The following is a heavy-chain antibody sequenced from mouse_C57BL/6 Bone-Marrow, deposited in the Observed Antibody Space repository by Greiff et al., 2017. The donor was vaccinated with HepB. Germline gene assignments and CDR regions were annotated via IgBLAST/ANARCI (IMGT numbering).Heavy chain of an antibody. D-gene: IGHD1-1*01. CDR3: ARYPRCYYSSSY. CDR1: GYTFTSYW. J-gene: IGHJ2*01. CDR2: IHPNSGIT. V-gene: IGHV1-64*01. Sequence: VQLQQPGAELVKPGASVKLSCKASGYTFTSYWMHWVKQRPGQGLEWIGMIHPNSGITNYNEKFKSKATLTVDKSSSTAYMQLSSLTSEDSAVSYCARYPRCYYSSSYWGQGTTLTVSS.